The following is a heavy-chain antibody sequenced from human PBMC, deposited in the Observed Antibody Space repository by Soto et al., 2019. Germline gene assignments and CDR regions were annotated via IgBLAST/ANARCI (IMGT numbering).Heavy chain of an antibody. CDR2: ISSSSSYT. Sequence: GGSLRLSCAASGFTFSDYYMSWIRQAPGKGLEWVSYISSSSSYTNYADSVKGRFTISRDNAKNSLYLQMNSLRAEDTAVYYCARGGYYDSSGAPDAFDIWGQGTMVTV. J-gene: IGHJ3*02. V-gene: IGHV3-11*06. CDR3: ARGGYYDSSGAPDAFDI. CDR1: GFTFSDYY. D-gene: IGHD3-22*01.